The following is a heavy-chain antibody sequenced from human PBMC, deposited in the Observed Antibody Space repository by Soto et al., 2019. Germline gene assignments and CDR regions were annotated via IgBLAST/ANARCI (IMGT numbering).Heavy chain of an antibody. Sequence: QVQLVQSGAEVKKPGSSVKVSCKASGGIFSSNAISWVRQAPGQGLEWMGGIIPIVGTTKDAQKFQGRVTITADESTSTAYMELSSLRSEDTAVYYCALSPSPYSSINSGYGSRGYYYGMDVWGQGTTVTVSS. J-gene: IGHJ6*02. V-gene: IGHV1-69*01. CDR1: GGIFSSNA. D-gene: IGHD5-12*01. CDR2: IIPIVGTT. CDR3: ALSPSPYSSINSGYGSRGYYYGMDV.